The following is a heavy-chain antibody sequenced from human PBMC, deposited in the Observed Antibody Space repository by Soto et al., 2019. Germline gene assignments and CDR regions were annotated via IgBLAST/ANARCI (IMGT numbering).Heavy chain of an antibody. V-gene: IGHV3-23*01. CDR2: ISGSGGNT. D-gene: IGHD5-12*01. CDR3: AKGPWLRFFPLDY. Sequence: HPGGSLRLSCAVSGLTFRNYAMSWVRRAPGKGLEWVSGISGSGGNTYYADSVKGRFTISRDNSKNTLYLQMNSLRADDAAVYYCAKGPWLRFFPLDYWGQGTLVTVSS. CDR1: GLTFRNYA. J-gene: IGHJ4*02.